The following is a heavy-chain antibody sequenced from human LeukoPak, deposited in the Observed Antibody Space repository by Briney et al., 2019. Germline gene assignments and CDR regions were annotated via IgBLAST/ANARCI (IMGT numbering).Heavy chain of an antibody. CDR2: IYPGDSDT. Sequence: GEALKISCKGSGYSFTSYWIGWVRQMPGKGLEWMGIIYPGDSDTSYSPSFHGQVTISADKPISTAYLQWSSLKTSDTAMYYCARPLTNSYGSLPVDYWGQGTLVTVSS. D-gene: IGHD5-18*01. V-gene: IGHV5-51*01. J-gene: IGHJ4*02. CDR1: GYSFTSYW. CDR3: ARPLTNSYGSLPVDY.